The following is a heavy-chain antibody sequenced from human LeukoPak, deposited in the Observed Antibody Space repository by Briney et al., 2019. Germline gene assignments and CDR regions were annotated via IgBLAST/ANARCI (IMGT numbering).Heavy chain of an antibody. V-gene: IGHV1-69*04. D-gene: IGHD3-10*02. CDR2: VIPALDST. J-gene: IGHJ4*02. CDR3: AVCSGSYYNNYYDY. CDR1: GDTLSRFG. Sequence: ASVKVSCKASGDTLSRFGVDWMRQAPGQGLEWMGRVIPALDSTHYAQSFQGRVTINADKSTSTAYMELSSLRSEDTAVYYCAVCSGSYYNNYYDYWGQGTLVTVSS.